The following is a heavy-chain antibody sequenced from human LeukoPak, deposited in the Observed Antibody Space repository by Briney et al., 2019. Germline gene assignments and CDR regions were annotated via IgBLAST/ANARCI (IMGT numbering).Heavy chain of an antibody. V-gene: IGHV3-9*03. CDR1: GFTFDDYA. J-gene: IGHJ3*02. CDR3: AKVARRYYYDSSGPDDAFDI. CDR2: ISWNSGSI. D-gene: IGHD3-22*01. Sequence: SLRLSCAASGFTFDDYAMHWVRQAPGKGLEWVSGISWNSGSIGYADSVKGRFTISRDNAKNSLYLQMNSLRAEDMASYYCAKVARRYYYDSSGPDDAFDIWGQGTMVTVSS.